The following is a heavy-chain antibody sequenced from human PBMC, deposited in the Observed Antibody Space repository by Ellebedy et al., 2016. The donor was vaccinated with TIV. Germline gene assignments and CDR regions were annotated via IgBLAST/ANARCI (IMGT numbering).Heavy chain of an antibody. J-gene: IGHJ4*02. Sequence: SVKVSCKASGNTFTNFAFSWVRQAPGQGLEWMGGITGMFGTANYAQKFQGRVTIIADELTSTAYMELSSLRSEDTAVYYCARSRGYHLTNSFDYWGQGTLVTVSS. CDR1: GNTFTNFA. V-gene: IGHV1-69*13. D-gene: IGHD5-12*01. CDR2: ITGMFGTA. CDR3: ARSRGYHLTNSFDY.